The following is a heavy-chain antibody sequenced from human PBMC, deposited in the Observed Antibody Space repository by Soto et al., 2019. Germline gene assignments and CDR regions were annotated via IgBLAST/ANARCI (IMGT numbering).Heavy chain of an antibody. D-gene: IGHD3-10*01. CDR3: ARAWDDSGSYQDY. J-gene: IGHJ4*02. Sequence: QVQLVESGGGLVKSGGSLRLSCAASGFIFSDYYMAWIRQASGKRLEWVAHISSSGDDTNYADSVKGRFTISRDNGRNSLYLQMSRLRVEDTALYYCARAWDDSGSYQDYWGRGTLVTVSS. CDR2: ISSSGDDT. CDR1: GFIFSDYY. V-gene: IGHV3-11*06.